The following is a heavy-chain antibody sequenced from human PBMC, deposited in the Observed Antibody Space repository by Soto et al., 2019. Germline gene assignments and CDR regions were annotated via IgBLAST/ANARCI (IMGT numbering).Heavy chain of an antibody. V-gene: IGHV4-34*01. J-gene: IGHJ5*02. CDR1: GGSFSGYY. Sequence: PSETLSLTCAVYGGSFSGYYWSWIRQPPGKGLGWIGEINHSGSTNYNPSLKSRVTISVDTSKNQFSLKLSSVTAADTAVYYCARGLHPVVAATPVGWFDPWGQGTLVTVSS. CDR3: ARGLHPVVAATPVGWFDP. D-gene: IGHD2-15*01. CDR2: INHSGST.